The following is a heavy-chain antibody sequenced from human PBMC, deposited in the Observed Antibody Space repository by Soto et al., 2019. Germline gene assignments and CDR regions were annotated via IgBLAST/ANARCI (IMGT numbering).Heavy chain of an antibody. V-gene: IGHV3-30*03. CDR1: GFTFSSYG. CDR3: ASVRGY. Sequence: QVQLVESGGGVVQPGRSLRLSCAASGFTFSSYGMHWVRQAPGKGLEWVAVISYDGSNKYYADSVKGRFTISRDNSKNTLYLQMNSLRAEDTAVYYCASVRGYWGQGTLVTVSS. CDR2: ISYDGSNK. J-gene: IGHJ4*02. D-gene: IGHD3-16*01.